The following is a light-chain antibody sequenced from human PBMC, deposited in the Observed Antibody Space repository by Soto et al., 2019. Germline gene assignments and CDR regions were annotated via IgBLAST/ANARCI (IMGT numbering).Light chain of an antibody. CDR2: GAS. CDR1: QSVSRRY. V-gene: IGKV3-20*01. Sequence: EIVLTQSPGTLSLSPGERATLSCRASQSVSRRYLAWYQQNPGQAPRLLIYGASSRATGIPDRFSGSGSGTDYTLTISRLEPEDFAVYFCQQHGSSPRTFGQGTKVEIK. CDR3: QQHGSSPRT. J-gene: IGKJ1*01.